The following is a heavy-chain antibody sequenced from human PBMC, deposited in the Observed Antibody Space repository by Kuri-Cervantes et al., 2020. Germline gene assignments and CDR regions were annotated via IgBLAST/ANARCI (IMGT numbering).Heavy chain of an antibody. CDR2: TDNAGGRK. CDR1: GFRFSQYK. D-gene: IGHD2/OR15-2a*01. V-gene: IGHV3-23*03. J-gene: IGHJ4*02. CDR3: ATLTTVIDSYF. Sequence: GGSLRLSCAASGFRFSQYKINWVRQAPGKGLEWVSGTDNAGGRKFYAESVEGRFIISRDNIQNTVDLQMDRLRVEDTAIYYCATLTTVIDSYFWGQGALVTVSS.